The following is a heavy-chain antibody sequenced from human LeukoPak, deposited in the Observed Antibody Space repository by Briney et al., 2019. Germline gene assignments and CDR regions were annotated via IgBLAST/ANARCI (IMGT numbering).Heavy chain of an antibody. CDR3: ARGGVGVNWFDP. D-gene: IGHD2-8*01. CDR2: IAPYNGNM. V-gene: IGHV1-18*01. Sequence: ASVKVSCKTSGYRLPTYVITWVRQAPGQGLEWMGWIAPYNGNMNYAQKFQDRVTMTTDTSTSTAYMEVRSLRSDDTAVYYCARGGVGVNWFDPWGQGTLVTVSS. J-gene: IGHJ5*02. CDR1: GYRLPTYV.